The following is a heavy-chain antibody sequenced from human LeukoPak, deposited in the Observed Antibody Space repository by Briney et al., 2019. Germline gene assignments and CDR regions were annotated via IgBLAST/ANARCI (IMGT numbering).Heavy chain of an antibody. CDR2: IMQDGSEK. CDR3: ARDGGSYDY. V-gene: IGHV3-7*01. J-gene: IGHJ4*02. CDR1: GFTFSTYW. Sequence: GGSLRLSCAASGFTFSTYWVIWVRQAPGKGLEWVANIMQDGSEKYYVDSVKGRFTISRDNAKNSLFLQMSTLRAEDTGVYYCARDGGSYDYWGQGTLVTVSS. D-gene: IGHD1-26*01.